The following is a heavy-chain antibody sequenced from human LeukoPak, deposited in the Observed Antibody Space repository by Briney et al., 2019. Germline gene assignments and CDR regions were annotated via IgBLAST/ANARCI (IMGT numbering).Heavy chain of an antibody. V-gene: IGHV4-39*01. J-gene: IGHJ4*02. CDR2: IYYSGST. CDR3: ARNTAITDY. D-gene: IGHD5-18*01. CDR1: GGSISSSSYY. Sequence: SETLSLTCTVSGGSISSSSYYWGWIRQPPGKGLKWIGSIYYSGSTYYNPSLKSRVTISVDTSKNQFSLKLSSVTAADTAVYYCARNTAITDYWGQGTLVTVSS.